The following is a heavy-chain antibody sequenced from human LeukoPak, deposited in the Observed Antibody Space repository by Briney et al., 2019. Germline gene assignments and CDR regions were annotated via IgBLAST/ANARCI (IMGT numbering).Heavy chain of an antibody. CDR2: IYYSGST. CDR3: ARDRYSEDSSLSGMDV. D-gene: IGHD3-22*01. V-gene: IGHV4-59*01. Sequence: SETLSLTCTVSGGSNSSYYWSWIRQPPGKGLEWIGYIYYSGSTNYNPSLKSRVTISVDTSKNQFSLKLSSVTAADTAVYYCARDRYSEDSSLSGMDVWGQGTTVTVSS. CDR1: GGSNSSYY. J-gene: IGHJ6*02.